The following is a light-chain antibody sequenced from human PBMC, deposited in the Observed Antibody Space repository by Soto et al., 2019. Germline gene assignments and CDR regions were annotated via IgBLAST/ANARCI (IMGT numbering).Light chain of an antibody. Sequence: EIVLTQSPGTLSLSPGERATLSCRASQSVSSTYLAWYQQKPGQAPRLLIYGASNRATGIPDRFSGSGSGTGFTLTISRLEPEDFAVYYCHQYGGSRWTFGQGTRVDI. J-gene: IGKJ1*01. CDR2: GAS. CDR3: HQYGGSRWT. CDR1: QSVSSTY. V-gene: IGKV3-20*01.